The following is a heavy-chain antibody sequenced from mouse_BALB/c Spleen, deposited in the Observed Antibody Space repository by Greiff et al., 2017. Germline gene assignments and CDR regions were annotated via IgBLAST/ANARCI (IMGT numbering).Heavy chain of an antibody. J-gene: IGHJ2*01. D-gene: IGHD1-1*01. Sequence: EVQLQQSGPELVKPGASVKMSCKASGYTFTSYVMHWVKQKPGQGLEWIGYINPYNDGTKYNEKFKGKATLTSDKSSSTAYMELSSLTSEDSAVYYCARHPSSSSYDYFDYWGQGTTLTVSS. CDR2: INPYNDGT. V-gene: IGHV1-14*01. CDR3: ARHPSSSSYDYFDY. CDR1: GYTFTSYV.